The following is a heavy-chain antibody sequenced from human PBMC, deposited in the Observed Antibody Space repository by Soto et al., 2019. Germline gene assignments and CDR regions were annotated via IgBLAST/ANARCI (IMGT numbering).Heavy chain of an antibody. CDR3: ARGGPEVWGTGAHDYGLDV. CDR1: DFTFSLYV. V-gene: IGHV3-23*01. CDR2: ISGSGAST. Sequence: PELSLRLSSVGSDFTFSLYVIGWVRQAPGTGPEWVSFISGSGASTYYADSVKGLFAMSRYNSKNTVYLQMNNLRPEDTARYSCARGGPEVWGTGAHDYGLDVWGPGTTVTVSS. J-gene: IGHJ6*02. D-gene: IGHD3-16*01.